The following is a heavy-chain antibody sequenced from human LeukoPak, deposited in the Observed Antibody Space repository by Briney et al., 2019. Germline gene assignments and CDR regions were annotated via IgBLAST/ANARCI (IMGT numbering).Heavy chain of an antibody. Sequence: SETLSLTCTVSGGSISSSSYYWGWIRQPPGKGLEWIGSIYYSGSTYYNPSLKSRVTISVDTSKNQFSLKLSSVTAADTAVYYCARQGDLEMATIRWAWFDPWGQGTLVTVSS. CDR1: GGSISSSSYY. CDR3: ARQGDLEMATIRWAWFDP. J-gene: IGHJ5*02. CDR2: IYYSGST. V-gene: IGHV4-39*01. D-gene: IGHD5-24*01.